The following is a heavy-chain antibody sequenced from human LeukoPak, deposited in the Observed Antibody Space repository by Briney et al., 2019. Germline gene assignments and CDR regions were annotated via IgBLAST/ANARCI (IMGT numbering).Heavy chain of an antibody. D-gene: IGHD3-22*01. CDR3: ARDLGQYYDTSDNWFDP. Sequence: GGSLRLSCAASGFTFSSYEMNWVRQAPGKGLEWVSYISSSGSTIYYADSVKGRFTISRDNAKNTLNLQMNSLRAEDTAVYYCARDLGQYYDTSDNWFDPWGQGTLVTVSS. CDR2: ISSSGSTI. J-gene: IGHJ5*02. V-gene: IGHV3-48*03. CDR1: GFTFSSYE.